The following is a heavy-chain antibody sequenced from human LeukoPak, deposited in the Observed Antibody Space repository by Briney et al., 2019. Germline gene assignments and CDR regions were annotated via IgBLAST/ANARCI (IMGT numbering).Heavy chain of an antibody. CDR3: AKDADPRPFYFDY. CDR2: ISGSGGST. Sequence: PGASLRLSCAASGFTFSSYAMSWVRQAPGKGLEWVSEISGSGGSTYYADSVKGRFTISRDNSKNTLYLQMNSLSVEDTAVYYCAKDADPRPFYFDYWGQGILVTVSS. CDR1: GFTFSSYA. V-gene: IGHV3-23*01. J-gene: IGHJ4*02.